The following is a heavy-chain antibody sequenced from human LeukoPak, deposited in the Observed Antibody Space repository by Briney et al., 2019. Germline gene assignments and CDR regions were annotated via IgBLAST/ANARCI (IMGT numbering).Heavy chain of an antibody. CDR2: VRYGGNIK. J-gene: IGHJ4*02. V-gene: IGHV3-30*02. CDR3: TKDLGTEYKIFDY. D-gene: IGHD1-7*01. CDR1: EFTFSAYG. Sequence: PGGCLRLSCAASEFTFSAYGMHSIRQAPGRGLEWVAFVRYGGNIKYYADSVKGRFTISRDNSKNTLYLQMNSLRPEDTALYYCTKDLGTEYKIFDYWGQGTLVTVSS.